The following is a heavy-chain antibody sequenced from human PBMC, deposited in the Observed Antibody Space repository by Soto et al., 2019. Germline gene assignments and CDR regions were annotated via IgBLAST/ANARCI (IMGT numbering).Heavy chain of an antibody. CDR1: GYTFTSYA. V-gene: IGHV1-3*01. CDR3: ARGMASIVATFSYIDV. D-gene: IGHD5-12*01. CDR2: INAGNGNT. J-gene: IGHJ6*03. Sequence: ASVKVSCKASGYTFTSYAVHWVRQAPGQRLEWMGWINAGNGNTKYSQKFQGRVTITSDTSASTAYTELSSLRSEDTAVYYCARGMASIVATFSYIDVWGKGTXVTVSS.